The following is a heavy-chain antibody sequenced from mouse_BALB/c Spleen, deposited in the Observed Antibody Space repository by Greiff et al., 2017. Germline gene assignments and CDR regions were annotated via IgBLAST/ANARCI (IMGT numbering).Heavy chain of an antibody. CDR1: GYTFTSYW. J-gene: IGHJ1*01. V-gene: IGHV1S16*01. D-gene: IGHD2-13*01. Sequence: QVHLKQSGAELVKPGASVKLSCKASGYTFTSYWMHWVKLRPGQGLEWIGEINPSNGGTNYNEKFKRKATLTVDKSASAAYMQLRSLTSEESVVYDGTKCDCGDGYLDDWGEGTTVTVSS. CDR2: INPSNGGT. CDR3: TKCDCGDGYLDD.